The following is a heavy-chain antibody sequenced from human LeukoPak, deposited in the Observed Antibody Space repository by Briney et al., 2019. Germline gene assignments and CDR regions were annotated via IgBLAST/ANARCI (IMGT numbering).Heavy chain of an antibody. J-gene: IGHJ6*03. CDR3: ARDWGVSARPGYMDV. V-gene: IGHV4-59*01. D-gene: IGHD6-6*01. CDR2: IYYSGST. Sequence: SETLSLTCTVSGGSLSNYYWSWLRQPPGKGLDWIGYIYYSGSTKYNPSLKSRVTISVDTSKNQFSLRLRSVTAADTAVYYCARDWGVSARPGYMDVWGKGTTVTVSS. CDR1: GGSLSNYY.